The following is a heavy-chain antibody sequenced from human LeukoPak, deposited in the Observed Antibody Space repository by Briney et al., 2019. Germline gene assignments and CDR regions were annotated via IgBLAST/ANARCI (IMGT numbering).Heavy chain of an antibody. CDR1: GGSISSSSYY. J-gene: IGHJ5*02. Sequence: SETLSLTCTVSGGSISSSSYYWGWIRQPPGKGLEWIGSNYYSGSTYYNPSLKSRVTIFVNKSKNQFSLKLSSVTAADTAVYYCARHKGVYEYSGYDLGGWFDPWGQGTLVTVSS. CDR2: NYYSGST. CDR3: ARHKGVYEYSGYDLGGWFDP. D-gene: IGHD5-12*01. V-gene: IGHV4-39*01.